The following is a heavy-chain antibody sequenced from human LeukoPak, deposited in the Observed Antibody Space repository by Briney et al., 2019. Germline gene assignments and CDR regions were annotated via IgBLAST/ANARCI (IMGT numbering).Heavy chain of an antibody. Sequence: ASVKVSCKASGGTFSSYAISWVRQAPGQGLEWMGRINPSSGGTNYAQKFQGRVTMTRDTSINTAYLDLSSLRSDDTAVYYCARGPSGSDYWGQGTLVIVSS. J-gene: IGHJ4*02. V-gene: IGHV1-2*06. D-gene: IGHD3-10*01. CDR1: GGTFSSYA. CDR2: INPSSGGT. CDR3: ARGPSGSDY.